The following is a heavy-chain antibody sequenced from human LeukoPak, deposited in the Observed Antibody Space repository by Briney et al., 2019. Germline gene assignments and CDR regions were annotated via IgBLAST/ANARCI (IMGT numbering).Heavy chain of an antibody. J-gene: IGHJ3*02. CDR1: GGSISSGSYY. CDR2: IYTSGST. V-gene: IGHV4-61*02. Sequence: SQTLSLTCTVSGGSISSGSYYWSWIRQPAGKGLEWIGRIYTSGSTNYNPSLKSRVTISVDTSKNQFSLKLSSVTAADTAVYYCARAPSLTYYDFWSGSDDAFDIWGQGTMVTVSS. D-gene: IGHD3-3*01. CDR3: ARAPSLTYYDFWSGSDDAFDI.